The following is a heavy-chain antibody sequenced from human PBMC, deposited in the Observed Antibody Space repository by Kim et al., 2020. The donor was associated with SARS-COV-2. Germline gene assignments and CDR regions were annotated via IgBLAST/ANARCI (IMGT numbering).Heavy chain of an antibody. Sequence: GGSLRLSCAASGFTFGDYAMHWVRQAPGKGLEWVSGISWNSGSIGYADSVKGRFTISRDNAKNSLYLQMNSLRAEDTALYYCAKDMETGYSYGYGAFDIWGQGTMVTVSS. CDR3: AKDMETGYSYGYGAFDI. J-gene: IGHJ3*02. D-gene: IGHD5-18*01. CDR2: ISWNSGSI. V-gene: IGHV3-9*01. CDR1: GFTFGDYA.